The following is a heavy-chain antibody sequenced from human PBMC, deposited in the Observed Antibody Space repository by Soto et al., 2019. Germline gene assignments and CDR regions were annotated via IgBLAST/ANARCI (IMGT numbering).Heavy chain of an antibody. D-gene: IGHD6-13*01. CDR2: VSYDGNHK. CDR3: AKDVGQQLVLNYGMDV. V-gene: IGHV3-30*18. Sequence: GGSLRLSCGSSGFTFRSFGMYWVRQAPGKGLEWVAVVSYDGNHKYYADSVKGRFTVSRDNAKNMLYLQMNSLRGEDTAVYYCAKDVGQQLVLNYGMDVWGQGTTVTVSS. CDR1: GFTFRSFG. J-gene: IGHJ6*02.